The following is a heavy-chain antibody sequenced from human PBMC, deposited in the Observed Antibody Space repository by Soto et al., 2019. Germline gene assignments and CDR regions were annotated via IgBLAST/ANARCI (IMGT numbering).Heavy chain of an antibody. Sequence: QVQLQESGPGLVKPSQTLSLTCTVSGGSIRNSGYYWSWIRQHPGKGLEWIGYISYSGSTDYAPSLKSRVTRSVDTSKNQFSLKLSSVTAADTAVYYCARDAVTKRDFYYYGMDVWGRGTTVTVSS. V-gene: IGHV4-31*03. CDR3: ARDAVTKRDFYYYGMDV. D-gene: IGHD4-4*01. CDR1: GGSIRNSGYY. J-gene: IGHJ6*02. CDR2: ISYSGST.